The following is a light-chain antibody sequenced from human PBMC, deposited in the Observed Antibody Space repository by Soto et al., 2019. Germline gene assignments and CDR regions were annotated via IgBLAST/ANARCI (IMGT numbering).Light chain of an antibody. Sequence: DIQMTQSPSTLSASVGDRVTITCRASKSISSWLAWYQQKPGKAPKLLIYKASSLESGVPSRFSGSGSGTEFTLTISSLQPDDCATYYCQQYNSYPYTFGQGTKLEIK. J-gene: IGKJ2*01. V-gene: IGKV1-5*03. CDR1: KSISSW. CDR3: QQYNSYPYT. CDR2: KAS.